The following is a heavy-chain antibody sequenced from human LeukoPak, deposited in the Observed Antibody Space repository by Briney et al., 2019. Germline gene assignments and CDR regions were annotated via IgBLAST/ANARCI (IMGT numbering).Heavy chain of an antibody. CDR1: GGSISSHY. Sequence: PSETLSLTCTVSGGSISSHYWSWIRQPPGEGLEWIGYIYYSGSTNYNPSLKSRVTISVDTSKNQFSLKLSSVTAADTAMYYCARYSSSRPDYWGQGTLVTVSS. CDR3: ARYSSSRPDY. CDR2: IYYSGST. J-gene: IGHJ4*02. D-gene: IGHD6-13*01. V-gene: IGHV4-59*11.